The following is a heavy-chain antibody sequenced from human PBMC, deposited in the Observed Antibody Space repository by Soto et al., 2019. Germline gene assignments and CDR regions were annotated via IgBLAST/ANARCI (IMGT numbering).Heavy chain of an antibody. V-gene: IGHV3-23*01. J-gene: IGHJ6*02. CDR1: GFTFSNYA. D-gene: IGHD3-16*01. CDR3: AKGGTSHIYGIDA. CDR2: IGGIGQYA. Sequence: PGGSLRLSCAASGFTFSNYAMNWVRQAPGKGLEWVAIIGGIGQYAFYADSVKGRFTFSRDNSKNTIYLEMNNLRTEDTAIYFCAKGGTSHIYGIDACGPVTAVTVSS.